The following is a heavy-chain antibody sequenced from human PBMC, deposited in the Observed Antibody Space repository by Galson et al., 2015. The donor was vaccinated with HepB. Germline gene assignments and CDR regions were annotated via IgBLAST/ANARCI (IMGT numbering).Heavy chain of an antibody. Sequence: SVKVSCKASGYTFTSYAMHWVRQAPGQRLEWMGWINAGNGNTKYSQKFQGRVTITRDTSASTAYMELSSLRSEDTAVYYCARGPDVLRYVDWLVGGMDVWGQGTTVTVSS. J-gene: IGHJ6*02. CDR2: INAGNGNT. D-gene: IGHD3-9*01. CDR1: GYTFTSYA. CDR3: ARGPDVLRYVDWLVGGMDV. V-gene: IGHV1-3*01.